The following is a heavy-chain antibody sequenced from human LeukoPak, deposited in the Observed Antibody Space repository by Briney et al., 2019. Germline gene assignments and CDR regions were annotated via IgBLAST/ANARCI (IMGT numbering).Heavy chain of an antibody. CDR2: TYYRSKWYN. V-gene: IGHV6-1*01. CDR1: GDSVSSNSAA. CDR3: ARAAGVGGTFDI. Sequence: SQTLSLSCAISGDSVSSNSAAWNWIRQSPLRGLEWLGRTYYRSKWYNDYAISVKSRITINPDTSKNQFSLQLNSVTPEDTAVYYCARAAGVGGTFDIWGQGTMVTVPS. J-gene: IGHJ3*02. D-gene: IGHD3-16*01.